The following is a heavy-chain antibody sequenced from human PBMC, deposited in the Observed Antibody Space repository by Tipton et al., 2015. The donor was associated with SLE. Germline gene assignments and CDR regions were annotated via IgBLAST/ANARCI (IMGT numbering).Heavy chain of an antibody. CDR2: IRAGGEGT. Sequence: GSLRLSCAASGFSFSNYAMSWVRQAPGKGLEWVSAIRAGGEGTYYVDSVKGRFTISRDNSKNTLYLQMNSLRAGDTALYYCAASERDFWTGYHFWGQGTMVTVSS. V-gene: IGHV3-23*01. D-gene: IGHD3/OR15-3a*01. J-gene: IGHJ3*01. CDR3: AASERDFWTGYHF. CDR1: GFSFSNYA.